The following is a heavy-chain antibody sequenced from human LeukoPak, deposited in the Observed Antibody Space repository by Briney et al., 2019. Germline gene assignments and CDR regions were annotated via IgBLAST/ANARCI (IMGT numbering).Heavy chain of an antibody. J-gene: IGHJ4*02. CDR1: GFTFSSYG. CDR3: AKGLTPNFISYYFDY. CDR2: IRYDGSNK. Sequence: GGSLRLSCAASGFTFSSYGMHWVRQAPGKGLEWVAFIRYDGSNKYYADSVKGRFTISRDNSKNTLYLQMNSLRAEDTAVYYCAKGLTPNFISYYFDYWGQGTLVTVSS. D-gene: IGHD3-10*01. V-gene: IGHV3-30*02.